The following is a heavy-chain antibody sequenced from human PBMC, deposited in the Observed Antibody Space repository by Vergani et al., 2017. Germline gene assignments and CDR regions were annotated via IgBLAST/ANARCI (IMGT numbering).Heavy chain of an antibody. CDR2: IYYSGST. CDR1: GGSISSYY. Sequence: QVQLQESGPGLVKPSETLSLTCTVSGGSISSYYWSWIRQPPGKGLEWIGYIYYSGSTNYNPSLKSRVTISVDTSKNQFSLKLSSVTAADTAVYYCARVPAGDYYYYYMDVWGKGTTVTVSS. V-gene: IGHV4-59*01. CDR3: ARVPAGDYYYYYMDV. J-gene: IGHJ6*03.